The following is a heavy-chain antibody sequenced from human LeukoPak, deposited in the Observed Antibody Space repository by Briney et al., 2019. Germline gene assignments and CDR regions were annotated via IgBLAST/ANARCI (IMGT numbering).Heavy chain of an antibody. D-gene: IGHD3-10*01. CDR2: FYYSGNT. Sequence: SETLSLTCTVSGDSISSSSYSWGWIRQPPGKGLEWIGSFYYSGNTYYNPSLKSRVTISVDTSKNQFSLKLTSVTAADTAVYYCAKDRSNYFDYWGQGTLVTVSS. J-gene: IGHJ4*02. CDR3: AKDRSNYFDY. V-gene: IGHV4-39*07. CDR1: GDSISSSSYS.